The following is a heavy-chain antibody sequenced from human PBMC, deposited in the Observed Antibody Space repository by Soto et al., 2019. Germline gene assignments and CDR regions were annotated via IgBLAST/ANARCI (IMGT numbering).Heavy chain of an antibody. CDR1: GYTFTSYG. CDR3: ARGPGREGPLAAAHNKLDY. CDR2: ISAYNGNT. V-gene: IGHV1-18*01. Sequence: QVQLVQSGAEVKKPGASVKVSCKASGYTFTSYGISWVRQAPGQGLEWMGWISAYNGNTNYAQKLQGRVTMTTDTSTSTAYVELRSLRSDDTAVYYCARGPGREGPLAAAHNKLDYWGQGTLVTVSS. J-gene: IGHJ4*02. D-gene: IGHD6-13*01.